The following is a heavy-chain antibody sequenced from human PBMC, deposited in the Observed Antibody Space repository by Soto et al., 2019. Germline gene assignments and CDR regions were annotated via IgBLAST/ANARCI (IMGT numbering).Heavy chain of an antibody. CDR3: AAPGILKDYYGMDV. V-gene: IGHV1-58*01. CDR1: GFTFTSSA. J-gene: IGHJ6*02. D-gene: IGHD1-26*01. CDR2: IVVGSGNT. Sequence: SVKVSCKASGFTFTSSAVQWVRQARGQRLELIGWIVVGSGNTNYAQKFQERVTITRDMSTSTAYMELSSLRSEDTAVYYCAAPGILKDYYGMDVWGQGTTVTVSS.